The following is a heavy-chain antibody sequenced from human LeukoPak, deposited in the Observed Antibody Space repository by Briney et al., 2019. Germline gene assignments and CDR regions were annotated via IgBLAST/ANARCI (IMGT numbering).Heavy chain of an antibody. CDR2: ISSDGNTE. V-gene: IGHV3-30*18. CDR3: AKEGAAGGKMQFCFDY. CDR1: GITFSSFG. Sequence: GWSLRLSCAASGITFSSFGIHWVRQAPGKGLEWVAVISSDGNTEYYADSVQGRFTISRDNSKNALYLQMNSLRPEDTAVYYCAKEGAAGGKMQFCFDYWGQGTLVTVSS. D-gene: IGHD4-23*01. J-gene: IGHJ4*02.